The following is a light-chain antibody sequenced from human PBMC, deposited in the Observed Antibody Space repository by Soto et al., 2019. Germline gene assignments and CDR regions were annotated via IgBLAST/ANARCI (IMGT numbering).Light chain of an antibody. CDR3: MQSLQTPELT. Sequence: DIVLTQSPLSLSVTPGEPASISCRSSQSLLHSNGYTYLEWYLQKPGQSPQLLIYFGSTRASGVSDRFTGSGSGTDFTLKISRVEAEDVGVYYCMQSLQTPELTVGGGTKVEIK. V-gene: IGKV2-28*01. J-gene: IGKJ4*01. CDR1: QSLLHSNGYTY. CDR2: FGS.